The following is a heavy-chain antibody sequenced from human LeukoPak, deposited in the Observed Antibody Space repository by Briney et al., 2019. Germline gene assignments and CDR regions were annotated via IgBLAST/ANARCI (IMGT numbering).Heavy chain of an antibody. D-gene: IGHD2-2*01. V-gene: IGHV1-69*05. CDR3: ARSTSCPKSATCPIDY. J-gene: IGHJ4*02. Sequence: ASVKVSCKASGYTFTSHDINWVRQATGQGLEWMGGIIPIFGTANYAQKFQGRVTITTDESTSTAYMELSSLRSEDTAVYYCARSTSCPKSATCPIDYWGQGTLVTVSS. CDR1: GYTFTSHD. CDR2: IIPIFGTA.